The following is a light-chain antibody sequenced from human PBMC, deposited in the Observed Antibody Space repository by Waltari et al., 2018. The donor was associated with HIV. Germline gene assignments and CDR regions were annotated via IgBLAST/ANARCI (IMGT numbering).Light chain of an antibody. CDR2: EVS. J-gene: IGLJ3*02. Sequence: QSALTQPASVSGSPGQSITISCTGTSSDVGSYNFVSWYQQHPGKAPKLMIYEVSKRPSGFSNRFSGSKSGNAASLTISGLQAEDEADYYCCSYAGSSTWVFGGGTKLTVL. CDR1: SSDVGSYNF. CDR3: CSYAGSSTWV. V-gene: IGLV2-23*02.